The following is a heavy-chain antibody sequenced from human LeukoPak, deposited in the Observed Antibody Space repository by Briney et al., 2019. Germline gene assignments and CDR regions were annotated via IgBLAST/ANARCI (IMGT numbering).Heavy chain of an antibody. CDR2: ISGSGGST. J-gene: IGHJ4*02. Sequence: GGSLRLSCAASGFTFSSYGTSWVRKAPGKGLEWVSAISGSGGSTYYADSVKGRFTISRDNSKNTLYLQMNSLRAEDTAVYYCAKDAVYGGNSVYFDYWGQGTLVTVSS. CDR3: AKDAVYGGNSVYFDY. CDR1: GFTFSSYG. V-gene: IGHV3-23*01. D-gene: IGHD4-23*01.